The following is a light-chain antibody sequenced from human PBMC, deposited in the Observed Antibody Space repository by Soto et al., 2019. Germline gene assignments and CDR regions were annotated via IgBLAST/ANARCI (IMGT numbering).Light chain of an antibody. Sequence: DIQMTQSPSTLSGSVGDRVTIICRASQTISSWLAWYQQKPGKAPKLLIYKASTLKSGVPSRFSGSGSGTEFTLTISSLQPDDFATYYCQQSYSEAFGQGTKVDIK. V-gene: IGKV1-5*03. J-gene: IGKJ1*01. CDR3: QQSYSEA. CDR2: KAS. CDR1: QTISSW.